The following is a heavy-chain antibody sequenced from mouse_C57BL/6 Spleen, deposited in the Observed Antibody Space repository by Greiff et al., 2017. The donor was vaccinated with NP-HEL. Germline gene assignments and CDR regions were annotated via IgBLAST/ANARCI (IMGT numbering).Heavy chain of an antibody. CDR2: INPNYGTT. CDR3: ARSRTGTWAMDY. CDR1: GYSFTDYN. D-gene: IGHD4-1*01. Sequence: VQLKESGPELVKPGASVKISCKASGYSFTDYNMNWVKQSNGQSLEWIGVINPNYGTTSYNQKFKGKATLTVDQSSSTAYMQLNSLTSEDSAVYSGARSRTGTWAMDYWGQGTSVTVSS. J-gene: IGHJ4*01. V-gene: IGHV1-39*01.